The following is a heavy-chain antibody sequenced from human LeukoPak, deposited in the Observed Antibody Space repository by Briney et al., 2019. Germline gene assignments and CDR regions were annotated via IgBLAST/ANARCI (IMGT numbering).Heavy chain of an antibody. Sequence: GRSLRLSCAASGFTFDDYAMHWVRQAPGKGLEWVSGISWNSGSIGYADSVKGRFTISRDNAKNSLYLQMNSLRAEDMALYYCAKAQGGSGWYVPNWYFDLWGRGTLVTVSS. CDR2: ISWNSGSI. D-gene: IGHD6-19*01. CDR3: AKAQGGSGWYVPNWYFDL. J-gene: IGHJ2*01. V-gene: IGHV3-9*03. CDR1: GFTFDDYA.